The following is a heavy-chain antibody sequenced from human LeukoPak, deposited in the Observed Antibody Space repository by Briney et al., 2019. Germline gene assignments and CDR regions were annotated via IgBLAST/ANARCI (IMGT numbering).Heavy chain of an antibody. J-gene: IGHJ4*02. D-gene: IGHD3-10*01. CDR1: GGSISSSSYY. V-gene: IGHV4-39*01. CDR2: IYYSGST. CDR3: ARRIRAMVRGVIDY. Sequence: SETLSLTCTVSGGSISSSSYYWGWVRQPPGKGLEWIGSIYYSGSTYYNPSLKSRVTISVDTSKNQFSLKLSSVTAADTAVYYCARRIRAMVRGVIDYWGQGTLVTVSS.